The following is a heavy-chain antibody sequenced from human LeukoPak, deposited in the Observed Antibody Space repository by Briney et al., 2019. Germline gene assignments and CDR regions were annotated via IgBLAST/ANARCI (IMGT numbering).Heavy chain of an antibody. D-gene: IGHD3-3*01. CDR3: ATIFGVVMSFFDY. CDR2: INPNSGGT. CDR1: GYTFTRYY. V-gene: IGHV1-2*06. Sequence: ASVKVSCKASGYTFTRYYMHWVRQAPGQGHEGMGRINPNSGGTNYAQKFQGRVTITRDTSISTAYMELSRLRSDDTAVYYCATIFGVVMSFFDYWGQGTLVTVSS. J-gene: IGHJ4*02.